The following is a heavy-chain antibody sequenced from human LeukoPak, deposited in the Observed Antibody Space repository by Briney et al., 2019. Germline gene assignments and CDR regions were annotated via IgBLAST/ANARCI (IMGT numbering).Heavy chain of an antibody. Sequence: GGSLRLSCAASGFTFSSYSMNWVRQAPGKGLEWVSSISSSSSYIYYADSVKGRFTISRDNAKNSLYLQMNSLRAEDTAVYYCARDSPVILAGGFDPWGQGTLVTVSS. V-gene: IGHV3-21*01. CDR2: ISSSSSYI. CDR1: GFTFSSYS. CDR3: ARDSPVILAGGFDP. J-gene: IGHJ5*02. D-gene: IGHD2/OR15-2a*01.